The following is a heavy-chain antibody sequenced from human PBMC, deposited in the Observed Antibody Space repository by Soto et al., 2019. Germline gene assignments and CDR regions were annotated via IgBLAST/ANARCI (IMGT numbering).Heavy chain of an antibody. CDR3: ARIKLVDFFFINVDVYDMDV. CDR1: GFTLSNYA. V-gene: IGHV3-48*02. J-gene: IGHJ6*02. Sequence: EVQLVESGGGLVQPGGSLRLSCAASGFTLSNYAVIWVRQAPGKGLEWVSYISSDSRYIYHGDSVKGRFTISRDNARNSVYLQMNSLRDEDTAVYYCARIKLVDFFFINVDVYDMDVWGQGTPVTVSS. D-gene: IGHD2-15*01. CDR2: ISSDSRYI.